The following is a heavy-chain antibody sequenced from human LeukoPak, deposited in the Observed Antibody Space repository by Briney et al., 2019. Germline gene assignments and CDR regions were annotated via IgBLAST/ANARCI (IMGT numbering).Heavy chain of an antibody. CDR3: ARDRAAAGSVDY. V-gene: IGHV4-38-2*02. D-gene: IGHD6-13*01. CDR2: IYHSGST. CDR1: GYSISSGYY. Sequence: SETLSLTYAVSGYSISSGYYWGWIRQPPGKGLGWIGSIYHSGSTYYNPSLKSRVTISVDTSKNQFSLKLSSVTAADTAVYYCARDRAAAGSVDYWGQGTLVTVSS. J-gene: IGHJ4*02.